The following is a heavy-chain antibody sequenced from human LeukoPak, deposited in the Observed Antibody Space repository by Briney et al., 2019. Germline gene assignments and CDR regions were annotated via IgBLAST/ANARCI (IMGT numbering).Heavy chain of an antibody. CDR3: ARRGTSSSWAHFDY. V-gene: IGHV3-21*05. D-gene: IGHD6-13*01. J-gene: IGHJ4*02. CDR1: GFTFSSYE. CDR2: ISSSSSYI. Sequence: GGSLRLSCAASGFTFSSYEMNWVRQAPGKGLEWVSYISSSSSYIYYADSVKGRFTISRDNAKNSLYLQMNSLRAEDTAVYYCARRGTSSSWAHFDYWGRGTLVTVSS.